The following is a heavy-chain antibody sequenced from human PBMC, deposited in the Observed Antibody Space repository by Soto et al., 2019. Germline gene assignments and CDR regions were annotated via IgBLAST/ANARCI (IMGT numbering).Heavy chain of an antibody. CDR2: IRSKANSYAT. CDR1: GFTFNSFA. CDR3: TRIAVADPIDY. D-gene: IGHD6-19*01. V-gene: IGHV3-73*01. J-gene: IGHJ4*02. Sequence: SVGSLRLSFAASGFTFNSFAMHWVRQASGKGLEWVGRIRSKANSYATAYSASVKGRFTISRDDSKNTAYLQMNSLKTEDTAVYYCTRIAVADPIDYWGQGTLVTVSS.